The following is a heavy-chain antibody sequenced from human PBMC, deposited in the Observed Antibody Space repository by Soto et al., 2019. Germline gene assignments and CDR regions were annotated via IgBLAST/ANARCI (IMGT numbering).Heavy chain of an antibody. V-gene: IGHV3-30*18. J-gene: IGHJ4*02. CDR1: GFTFSTYG. Sequence: QVQLVESGGGVVQPGRSLRLSCAASGFTFSTYGMHWVRQAPGKGLEWVAVISYDGSNNYYADSVKGRFTISRDNSKNTLYLQMNSLRADDTAVYYCANAIRTGYWGQGTLVTVSS. D-gene: IGHD1-1*01. CDR2: ISYDGSNN. CDR3: ANAIRTGY.